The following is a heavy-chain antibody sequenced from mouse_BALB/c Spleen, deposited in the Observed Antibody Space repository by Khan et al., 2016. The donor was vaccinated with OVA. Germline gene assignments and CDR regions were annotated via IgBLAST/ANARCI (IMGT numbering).Heavy chain of an antibody. Sequence: EVQLQESGPGLVKPSQSLSLTCTVTGYSITRGYGWNWIRQFPGNKLEWMGYISYSGSTNYNPSLKSRISITLDTSKNQFFLQLNSVPTEDTATYYCARTARRKYWGQGTTLTVSS. CDR1: GYSITRGYG. J-gene: IGHJ2*01. V-gene: IGHV3-2*02. D-gene: IGHD1-2*01. CDR3: ARTARRKY. CDR2: ISYSGST.